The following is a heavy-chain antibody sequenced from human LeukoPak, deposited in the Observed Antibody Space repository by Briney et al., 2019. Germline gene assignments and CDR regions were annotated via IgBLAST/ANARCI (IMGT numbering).Heavy chain of an antibody. D-gene: IGHD6-6*01. J-gene: IGHJ4*02. CDR2: ISSSGSTT. CDR3: ARVRYSSSPY. CDR1: GFTFSSYE. Sequence: PGGSLRLSCAASGFTFSSYEMNWVRQAPGKGLEWVSYISSSGSTTYYADSVKGRFTISRDNAKNSLYLQMNSLRAEDTAVYYCARVRYSSSPYWGQGTLVTVSS. V-gene: IGHV3-48*03.